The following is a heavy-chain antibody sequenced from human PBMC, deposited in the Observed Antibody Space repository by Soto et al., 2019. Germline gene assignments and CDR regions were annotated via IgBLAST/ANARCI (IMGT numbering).Heavy chain of an antibody. J-gene: IGHJ6*02. D-gene: IGHD3-10*01. CDR1: GYTFTSYG. Sequence: QVQLVQSVAEVKKPGASVKVSCKASGYTFTSYGISWVRQAPGQGLEWMGWISAYNGNTNYAQKLQGRVHMTTDTSTRTAYMELRSLRSDDTAVYYCARLRYYGSGSYFYGMDVWGQGTTVTVSS. CDR3: ARLRYYGSGSYFYGMDV. CDR2: ISAYNGNT. V-gene: IGHV1-18*01.